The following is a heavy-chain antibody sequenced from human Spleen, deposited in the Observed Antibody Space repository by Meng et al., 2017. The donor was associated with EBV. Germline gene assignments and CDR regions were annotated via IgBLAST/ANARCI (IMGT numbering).Heavy chain of an antibody. V-gene: IGHV4-34*01. CDR1: GASFSGNY. J-gene: IGHJ5*02. D-gene: IGHD3-10*01. CDR2: KNPSGSP. CDR3: ATHGSGSYSWFDP. Sequence: QVQLQQWGAGRTTLKPXETLSLTCAVSGASFSGNYWSWIRQAPGKGLEWIGEKNPSGSPTYNPSLKSRVTISLDTSKNHLSLKLSSVTAADTAVYYCATHGSGSYSWFDPWGQGTLVTVSS.